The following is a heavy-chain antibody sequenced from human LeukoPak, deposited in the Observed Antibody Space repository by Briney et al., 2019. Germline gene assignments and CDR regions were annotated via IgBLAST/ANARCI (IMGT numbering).Heavy chain of an antibody. CDR1: GFTFSDYY. J-gene: IGHJ4*02. CDR2: ISSSGSTI. Sequence: GGSLRLSCAASGFTFSDYYMSWIRQAPGKGLEWVSYISSSGSTIYYADSVKGRFTISRDNAKNSLYLQMNSLRAEDTAAYYCARDPNRIVGAHIDYWGQGTLVTVSS. V-gene: IGHV3-11*01. D-gene: IGHD1-26*01. CDR3: ARDPNRIVGAHIDY.